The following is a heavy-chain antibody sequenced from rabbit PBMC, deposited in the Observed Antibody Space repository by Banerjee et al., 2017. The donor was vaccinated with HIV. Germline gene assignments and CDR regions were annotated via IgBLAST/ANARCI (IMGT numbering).Heavy chain of an antibody. Sequence: QLVESGGGLVQPGGSLKLSCKASGFDFSYYYMSWVRQAPGKGLEWIGIIYAASGSAYYASWVHGRFTISSDNAQNTVDLQMNSLAAADTATYFCARDLPGPIYAFDLWGPGTLVTVS. V-gene: IGHV1S7*01. CDR2: IYAASGSA. CDR3: ARDLPGPIYAFDL. CDR1: GFDFSYYY. J-gene: IGHJ4*01. D-gene: IGHD3-1*01.